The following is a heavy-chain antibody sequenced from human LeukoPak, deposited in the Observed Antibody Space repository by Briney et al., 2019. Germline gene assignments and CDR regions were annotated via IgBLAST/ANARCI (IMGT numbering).Heavy chain of an antibody. D-gene: IGHD2-8*01. V-gene: IGHV3-30-3*01. Sequence: PGGSLRLSCTASGFSFSSYAMHWVRKAPGKGQEWVGVISYDGSSQYYADSVKGRFTISRDNSKNTLYLQMNSVRAEDTAVYYCAPEEDIVLMVYAIVGYWGQGTLVTVSS. J-gene: IGHJ4*02. CDR1: GFSFSSYA. CDR3: APEEDIVLMVYAIVGY. CDR2: ISYDGSSQ.